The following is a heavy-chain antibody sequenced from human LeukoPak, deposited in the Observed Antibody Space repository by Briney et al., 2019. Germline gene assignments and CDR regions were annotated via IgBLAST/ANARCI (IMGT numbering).Heavy chain of an antibody. J-gene: IGHJ4*02. CDR1: GGSFSGYY. CDR2: INHSGST. CDR3: ARAGRLLLDY. Sequence: PSETLSLTCAVYGGSFSGYYWGWIRQPPGKGLEWIGEINHSGSTNYNPSLKSRVTISVDTSKNQFSLKLSSVTAADTAVYYCARAGRLLLDYWGQGTLVTVSS. D-gene: IGHD6-25*01. V-gene: IGHV4-34*01.